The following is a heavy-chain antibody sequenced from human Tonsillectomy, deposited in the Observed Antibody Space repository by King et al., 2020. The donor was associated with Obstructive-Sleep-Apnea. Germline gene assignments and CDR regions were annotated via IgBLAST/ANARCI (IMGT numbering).Heavy chain of an antibody. D-gene: IGHD6-6*01. CDR1: GYTFSSYN. V-gene: IGHV1-18*04. Sequence: QLVQSGAEVKKPGASVKVSCEASGYTFSSYNISWVRQAPGQGLEWMGCISAYSGNTNYAQKVQGRVTMTTDTSTNTAYMELRSLTSDDTAVYYCARGKYIRSSLDYWGQGTLITVSS. CDR2: ISAYSGNT. CDR3: ARGKYIRSSLDY. J-gene: IGHJ4*02.